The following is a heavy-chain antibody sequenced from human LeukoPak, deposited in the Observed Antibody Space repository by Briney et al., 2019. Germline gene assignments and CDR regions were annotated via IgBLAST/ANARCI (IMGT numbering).Heavy chain of an antibody. J-gene: IGHJ4*02. V-gene: IGHV3-23*01. CDR1: GFTFSTYA. CDR3: ARGYSGSGYSYYFDY. Sequence: TGGSLRLSCAASGFTFSTYAMSWVRQAPGKGLEWVSGISGRDGSTYYADSVKGRFTISRDNAKNSLYLQMNSLRAEDTAVYYCARGYSGSGYSYYFDYWGQGTLVTVSS. D-gene: IGHD3-22*01. CDR2: ISGRDGST.